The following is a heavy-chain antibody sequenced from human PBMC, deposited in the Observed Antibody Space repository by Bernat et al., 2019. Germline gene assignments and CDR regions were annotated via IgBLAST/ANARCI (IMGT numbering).Heavy chain of an antibody. J-gene: IGHJ6*02. V-gene: IGHV3-21*01. Sequence: EVQLVESGGGLVKPGGSLSLSCAASGFTFSSYSMNWVRQAPGKGLEWVSSISSSSSYIYYADSVKGRFTISRDNAKNSLYLQMNSLRAEDTAVYYCARDEYYDFWSGYYKDYYYYGMDVWGQGTTVTVSS. CDR2: ISSSSSYI. CDR3: ARDEYYDFWSGYYKDYYYYGMDV. D-gene: IGHD3-3*01. CDR1: GFTFSSYS.